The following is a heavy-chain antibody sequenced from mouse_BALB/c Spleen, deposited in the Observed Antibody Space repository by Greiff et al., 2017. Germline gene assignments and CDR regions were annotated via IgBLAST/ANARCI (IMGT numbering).Heavy chain of an antibody. V-gene: IGHV5-12-1*01. Sequence: EVKVVESGGGLVKPGGSLKLSCAASGFAFSSYDMSWVRQTPEKRLEWVAYISSGGGSTYYPDTVKGRFTISRDNAKNTLYLQMSSLKSEDTAMYYCASWDVYWYFDVWGAGTTVTVSS. D-gene: IGHD4-1*01. J-gene: IGHJ1*01. CDR1: GFAFSSYD. CDR3: ASWDVYWYFDV. CDR2: ISSGGGST.